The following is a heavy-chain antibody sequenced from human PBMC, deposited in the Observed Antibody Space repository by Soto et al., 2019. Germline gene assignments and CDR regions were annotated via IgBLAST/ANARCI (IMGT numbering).Heavy chain of an antibody. CDR3: ARDLALAGNY. V-gene: IGHV3-21*01. D-gene: IGHD6-19*01. Sequence: EVYLVQSGGGLVKPGGSLRLSCAASGFTFSSYAMNWVRQTQEKGLEWVSSISSTSSYTHYSDSVKGRFTISRDNANNSLFLKMNSVRAEATATYCCARDLALAGNYWGQGVLFTFSS. CDR2: ISSTSSYT. CDR1: GFTFSSYA. J-gene: IGHJ4*02.